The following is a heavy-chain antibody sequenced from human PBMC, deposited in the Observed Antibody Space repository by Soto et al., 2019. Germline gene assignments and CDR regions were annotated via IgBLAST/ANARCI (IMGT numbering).Heavy chain of an antibody. Sequence: EVQLVESGGGLVQPGRSLRLSCTASGFTFIDYAMHWVRQTPGKGLEWVAGISWNGGIIGYVGSVKGRFSISRDNAKNSLYLQMSSLRAEDTALYYRAKDMGPDPYSSGWFNFWGQGTLVTVSS. D-gene: IGHD6-19*01. V-gene: IGHV3-9*01. CDR3: AKDMGPDPYSSGWFNF. CDR2: ISWNGGII. J-gene: IGHJ5*01. CDR1: GFTFIDYA.